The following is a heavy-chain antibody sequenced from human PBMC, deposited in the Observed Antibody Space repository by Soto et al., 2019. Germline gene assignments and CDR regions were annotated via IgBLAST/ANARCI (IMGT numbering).Heavy chain of an antibody. CDR3: ARDRQLGHYHYGMDV. V-gene: IGHV4-59*01. J-gene: IGHJ6*02. CDR1: GDSISSYY. D-gene: IGHD6-6*01. Sequence: SETLSLTCTVSGDSISSYYWTWIRQPPGKGLEWIGYIYYGGGTNYNPSLKSRVTISVDTFKNQFSLKLSSVTAADTAVYYCARDRQLGHYHYGMDVWGQGTTGTVSS. CDR2: IYYGGGT.